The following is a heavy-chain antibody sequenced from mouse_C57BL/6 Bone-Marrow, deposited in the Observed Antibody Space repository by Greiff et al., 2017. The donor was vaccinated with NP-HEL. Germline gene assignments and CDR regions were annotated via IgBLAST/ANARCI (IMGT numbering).Heavy chain of an antibody. J-gene: IGHJ4*01. CDR1: GFTFSSYA. V-gene: IGHV5-4*03. Sequence: EVKLQESGGGLVKPGGSLKLSCAASGFTFSSYAMSWVRQTPEKRLEWVATISDGGSYTYYPDNVKGRFTISRDNAKNNLYLQMSHLKSEDTAMYYCARLGGLGYYYAMDYWGQGTSVTVSS. CDR2: ISDGGSYT. CDR3: ARLGGLGYYYAMDY.